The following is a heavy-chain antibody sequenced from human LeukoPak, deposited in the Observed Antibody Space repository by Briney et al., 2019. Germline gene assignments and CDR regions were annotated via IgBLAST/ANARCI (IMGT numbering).Heavy chain of an antibody. CDR2: IKHDGSEK. CDR1: GFNFSNYW. V-gene: IGHV3-7*01. J-gene: IGHJ3*02. D-gene: IGHD2-15*01. Sequence: GGSLRLSCAVSGFNFSNYWMSWVRQAPGKGLEWVANIKHDGSEKYSVASVKGRFTISRDNAKNSVYLQMNTLRAEDTAVYYCAREYCSGGSCYSDAFDIWGQGTMVTVSS. CDR3: AREYCSGGSCYSDAFDI.